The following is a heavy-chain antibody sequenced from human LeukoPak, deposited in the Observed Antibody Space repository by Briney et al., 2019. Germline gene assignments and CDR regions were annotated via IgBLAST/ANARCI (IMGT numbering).Heavy chain of an antibody. V-gene: IGHV1-18*01. CDR1: GYTFTSYG. Sequence: ASVKVSCKASGYTFTSYGIGWVRQAPGQGLEWMGWISAYNGNTNYAQKLQGRVTMTTDTSTSTAYMELRSLRSDDTAVYYCARASYFGESPGYWGQGTLVTVSS. CDR2: ISAYNGNT. D-gene: IGHD3-10*01. CDR3: ARASYFGESPGY. J-gene: IGHJ4*02.